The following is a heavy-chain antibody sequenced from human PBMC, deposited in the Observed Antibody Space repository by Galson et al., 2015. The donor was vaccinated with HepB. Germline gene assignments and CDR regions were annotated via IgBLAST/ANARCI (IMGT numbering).Heavy chain of an antibody. V-gene: IGHV6-1*01. CDR3: AREGSRGTIRRWDMGADDY. CDR1: GDSVSSNSAA. J-gene: IGHJ4*02. CDR2: TYYRSKWYN. Sequence: CAISGDSVSSNSAAWNWIRQSPSRGLEWLGRTYYRSKWYNDYAVSVKSRITINPDTSKNQFSLQLNSVTPEDTAVYYCAREGSRGTIRRWDMGADDYRGQGTLVTVSS. D-gene: IGHD1-26*01.